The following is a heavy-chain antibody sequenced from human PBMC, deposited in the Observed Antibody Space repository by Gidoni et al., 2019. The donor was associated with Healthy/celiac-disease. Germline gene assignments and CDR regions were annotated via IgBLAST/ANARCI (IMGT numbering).Heavy chain of an antibody. CDR2: ISYDGSNK. CDR1: GFTSSSYA. V-gene: IGHV3-30-3*01. CDR3: ARDWMATTTSAFDY. J-gene: IGHJ4*02. Sequence: QVQLVESGGGVVQPGRSLRLSCAASGFTSSSYAMHWVRQAPGKGLEWVAVISYDGSNKYYADSVKGRFTISRDNSKNTLYLQMNSLRAEDTAVYYCARDWMATTTSAFDYWGQGTLVTVSS. D-gene: IGHD1-1*01.